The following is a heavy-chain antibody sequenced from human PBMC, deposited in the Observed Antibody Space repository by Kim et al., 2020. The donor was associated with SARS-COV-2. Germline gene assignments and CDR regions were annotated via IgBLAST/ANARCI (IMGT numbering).Heavy chain of an antibody. Sequence: GGSLRLSCAASGFTFSSYAMSWVRQAPGKGLEWVSAISGSGGSTYYADSVKGRFTISRDNSKNTLYLQMNSLRAEDTAVYYCAKVGYYDILTGYLTLNYYYYGMDVWGQGTTVTVSS. CDR2: ISGSGGST. D-gene: IGHD3-9*01. J-gene: IGHJ6*02. V-gene: IGHV3-23*01. CDR3: AKVGYYDILTGYLTLNYYYYGMDV. CDR1: GFTFSSYA.